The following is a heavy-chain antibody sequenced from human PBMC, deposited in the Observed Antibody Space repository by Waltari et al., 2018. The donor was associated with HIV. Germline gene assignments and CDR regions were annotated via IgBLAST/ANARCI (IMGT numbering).Heavy chain of an antibody. D-gene: IGHD5-18*01. CDR2: VSHRSSYF. CDR3: LTGGNSIQLWTATANDDSYGLDV. CDR1: GFMFSHHN. Sequence: GGGLVKPGGSLRLSCEGSGFMFSHHNMNWVRQAPGKGLEWVSSVSHRSSYFYYADTVKGRFTISRDNDKNLVYLQMDSLRVEDTAVYYCLTGGNSIQLWTATANDDSYGLDVWGPGTTVTVSS. J-gene: IGHJ6*02. V-gene: IGHV3-21*06.